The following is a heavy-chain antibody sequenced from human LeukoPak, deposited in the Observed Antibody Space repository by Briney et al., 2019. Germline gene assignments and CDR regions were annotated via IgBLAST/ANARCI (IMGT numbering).Heavy chain of an antibody. Sequence: GGSLRLSCAASGFTFSSNYMTWVRQAPGKGLEWVSVLYSDGTTYYADSVRGRFTISRDNSKNTLYIQMNSLRAEDTAVYYCARDAYDFLTGYLHAFDIWGQGTMVTVSS. CDR2: LYSDGTT. J-gene: IGHJ3*02. CDR1: GFTFSSNY. V-gene: IGHV3-53*01. D-gene: IGHD3-9*01. CDR3: ARDAYDFLTGYLHAFDI.